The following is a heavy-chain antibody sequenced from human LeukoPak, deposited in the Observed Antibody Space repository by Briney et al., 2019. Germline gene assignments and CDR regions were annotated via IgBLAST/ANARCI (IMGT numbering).Heavy chain of an antibody. CDR1: GFTFGSYS. D-gene: IGHD5-12*01. Sequence: GGSLRLSCAASGFTFGSYSMNWVRQAPGKGLEWVSSISSSSSYIYYADSVKGRFTISRDNAKNSLYLQMNSLRAEDTAVYYCARADIEAGTYFDYWGQGTLVTVSS. CDR3: ARADIEAGTYFDY. V-gene: IGHV3-21*01. CDR2: ISSSSSYI. J-gene: IGHJ4*02.